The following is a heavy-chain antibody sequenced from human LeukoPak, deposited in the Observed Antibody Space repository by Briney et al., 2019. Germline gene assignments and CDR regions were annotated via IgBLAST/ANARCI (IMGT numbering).Heavy chain of an antibody. V-gene: IGHV4-39*01. CDR2: IYYSGST. J-gene: IGHJ4*02. CDR3: ARLSVVTLDY. CDR1: GGSLSSSSYY. D-gene: IGHD4-23*01. Sequence: PSETLSLTCTVSGGSLSSSSYYWGWIRQPPGKGLEWIGSIYYSGSTYYNPSLKSRVTISVDTSKNQFSLKLSSVTAADTAVYYCARLSVVTLDYWGQGTLVTVSS.